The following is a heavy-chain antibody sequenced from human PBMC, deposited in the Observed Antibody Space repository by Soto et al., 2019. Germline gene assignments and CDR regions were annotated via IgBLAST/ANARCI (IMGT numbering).Heavy chain of an antibody. CDR3: ARMGGGYYFDY. J-gene: IGHJ4*02. V-gene: IGHV4-59*01. Sequence: QVQLQESGPGLVKPSETLSLTCTVSGGSISSYYWSWIRQPPGKGLEWIGYIYYSGSTNYNPSLKSRVTISVDTPKNQFPLKLSSVTAADTAVYYCARMGGGYYFDYWGQGTLVTVSS. D-gene: IGHD3-16*01. CDR1: GGSISSYY. CDR2: IYYSGST.